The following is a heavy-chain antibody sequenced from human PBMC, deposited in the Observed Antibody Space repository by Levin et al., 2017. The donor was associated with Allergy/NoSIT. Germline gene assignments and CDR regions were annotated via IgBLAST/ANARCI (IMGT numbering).Heavy chain of an antibody. V-gene: IGHV3-72*01. D-gene: IGHD4-11*01. J-gene: IGHJ6*02. CDR2: ARNKPDTYTT. CDR3: ARTTITATHYYAMDV. Sequence: GGSLRLSCGVSGFTLSDHYIDWVRQAPGKGLEWVGRARNKPDTYTTHYAASVEGRFSISRDDSKNSLYLQMNSLKIEDTAIYYCARTTITATHYYAMDVWGQGATVTVSS. CDR1: GFTLSDHY.